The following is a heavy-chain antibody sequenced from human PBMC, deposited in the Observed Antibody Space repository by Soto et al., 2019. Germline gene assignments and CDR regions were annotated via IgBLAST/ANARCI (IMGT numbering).Heavy chain of an antibody. Sequence: VQVVQSGAEVKKPVASLKVSCKASGYTFTGFFLHWVRQAPGQGLEWLGWINPNTGGTNYSQDFEGRITMPRDTSTSTAYLELTSLRSDDTAVYYCAREGIEARIPSDWGQGTLVTVSS. J-gene: IGHJ4*02. CDR2: INPNTGGT. V-gene: IGHV1-2*02. CDR3: AREGIEARIPSD. D-gene: IGHD6-6*01. CDR1: GYTFTGFF.